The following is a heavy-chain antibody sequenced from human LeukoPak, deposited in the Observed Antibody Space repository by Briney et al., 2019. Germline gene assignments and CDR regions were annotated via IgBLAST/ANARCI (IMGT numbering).Heavy chain of an antibody. V-gene: IGHV4-34*01. Sequence: SETLSLTCAVYGGSFSGYYWSWIRQPPGKGLEWIGEINHSGSTNYNPSLKSRVTISVDTSKNQFSLKLSSVTAADTAVHYCTRAEYSSTNFDYWGQGTLVTVSS. D-gene: IGHD6-13*01. CDR2: INHSGST. CDR1: GGSFSGYY. CDR3: TRAEYSSTNFDY. J-gene: IGHJ4*02.